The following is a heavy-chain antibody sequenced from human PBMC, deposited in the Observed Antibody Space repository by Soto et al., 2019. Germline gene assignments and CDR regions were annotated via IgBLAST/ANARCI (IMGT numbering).Heavy chain of an antibody. CDR3: ARLGAFYQSLDP. CDR2: VYHGGST. CDR1: GGSISSGGYS. D-gene: IGHD2-2*01. Sequence: PSETLSLTCAVSGGSISSGGYSWSWIRQPPEKGLEWIGYVYHGGSTNYNPSLKGRVTISVDTSKNQFSLKLTSVIAADTAVYYCARLGAFYQSLDPWGQGTLVTVS. J-gene: IGHJ5*02. V-gene: IGHV4-61*08.